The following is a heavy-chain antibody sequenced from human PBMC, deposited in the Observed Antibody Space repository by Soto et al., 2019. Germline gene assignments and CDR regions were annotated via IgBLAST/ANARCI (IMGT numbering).Heavy chain of an antibody. CDR1: GYTFTSYD. D-gene: IGHD1-26*01. Sequence: ASVKVSCKASGYTFTSYDINWVRQATGQGLEWMGWMNPKSGNTGYAQKFQGRVTMTRNTSISTTYMELNSLRSEATAVYYCARGVLSGSYYYYYGLDVWGQGTTVTVSS. CDR3: ARGVLSGSYYYYYGLDV. V-gene: IGHV1-8*01. J-gene: IGHJ6*02. CDR2: MNPKSGNT.